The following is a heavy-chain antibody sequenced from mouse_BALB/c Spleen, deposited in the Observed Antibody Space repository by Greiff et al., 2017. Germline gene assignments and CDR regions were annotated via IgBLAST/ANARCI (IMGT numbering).Heavy chain of an antibody. CDR1: GYTFTSYW. J-gene: IGHJ1*01. D-gene: IGHD2-3*01. CDR3: ARDGYNSWYFDV. V-gene: IGHV1-69*02. Sequence: QVQLQQPGAELVKPGAPVKLSCKASGYTFTSYWMNWVKQRPGRGLEWIGRIDPSDSETHYNQKFKDKATLTVDKSSSTAYIQLSSLTSEDSAVYYCARDGYNSWYFDVGGAGTTVTVSS. CDR2: IDPSDSET.